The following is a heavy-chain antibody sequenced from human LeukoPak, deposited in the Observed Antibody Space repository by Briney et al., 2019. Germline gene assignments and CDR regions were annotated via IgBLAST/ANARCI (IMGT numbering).Heavy chain of an antibody. CDR3: ITPSVAYGEVFDY. CDR2: IRSKTDGGTT. CDR1: GFTFSSYA. Sequence: GGSLRLSCAASGFTFSSYAMSWVRQAPGKGLEWVGRIRSKTDGGTTDYAAPVKGRFTISRDDSKNTVYLQMNSLKTEDTAVYYCITPSVAYGEVFDYWGQGTLVTVSS. V-gene: IGHV3-15*01. D-gene: IGHD4-17*01. J-gene: IGHJ4*02.